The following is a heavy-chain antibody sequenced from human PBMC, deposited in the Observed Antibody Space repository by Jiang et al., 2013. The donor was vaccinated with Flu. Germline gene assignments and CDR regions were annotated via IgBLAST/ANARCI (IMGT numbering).Heavy chain of an antibody. CDR3: ARASYVFLTGYSNNWFDP. D-gene: IGHD3-9*01. CDR2: INAGNGNT. Sequence: SVKVSCKASGYTFTRYAIHWVRQAPGQRLEWMGWINAGNGNTKYSQKFQGRVTITRDTSASTAYMGLSSLRSEDTSVYYCARASYVFLTGYSNNWFDPWGQGTLVTVSS. CDR1: GYTFTRYA. V-gene: IGHV1-3*01. J-gene: IGHJ5*02.